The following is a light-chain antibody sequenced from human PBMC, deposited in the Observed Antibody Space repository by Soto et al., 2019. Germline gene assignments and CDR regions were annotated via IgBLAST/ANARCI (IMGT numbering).Light chain of an antibody. CDR2: GAS. CDR3: QKYHDSPMHT. Sequence: VLPQSPYTLSLSPGDRATLSCRASQSVRSTFLAWYQQKPGQAPRLLIYGASNRAAGIPERFSGSASGTEFTLTIISLEPDDSAVYYCQKYHDSPMHTFGQGTKLQIK. CDR1: QSVRSTF. J-gene: IGKJ2*01. V-gene: IGKV3-20*01.